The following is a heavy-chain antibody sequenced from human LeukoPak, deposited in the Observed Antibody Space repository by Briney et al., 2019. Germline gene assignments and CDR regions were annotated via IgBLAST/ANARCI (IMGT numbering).Heavy chain of an antibody. CDR3: ARAKIPGAVAGTFDY. CDR2: ISSSSSYI. Sequence: PGGSLRLSCAASGFTFSSYSMNWVRQAPGKGLEWVSSISSSSSYIYYADSVKGRFTISRDNAKNSLYLQMSSLRAEDTAVYYCARAKIPGAVAGTFDYWGQGTLVTVSS. V-gene: IGHV3-21*01. D-gene: IGHD6-19*01. J-gene: IGHJ4*02. CDR1: GFTFSSYS.